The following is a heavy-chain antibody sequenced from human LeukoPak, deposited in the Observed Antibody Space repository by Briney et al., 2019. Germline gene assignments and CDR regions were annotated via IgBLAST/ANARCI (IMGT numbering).Heavy chain of an antibody. CDR1: GGSIMNHY. CDR3: ARDVRYASGWSTPES. V-gene: IGHV4-4*07. Sequence: PSETLSLTCTVSGGSIMNHYWSWIRRPAGKGLEWIGRIYSSGSANYSPSLKNRVSMSIDTSNNHFSLNLTSVTAADTALYFCARDVRYASGWSTPESWGQGTLVTVSS. D-gene: IGHD6-19*01. CDR2: IYSSGSA. J-gene: IGHJ5*02.